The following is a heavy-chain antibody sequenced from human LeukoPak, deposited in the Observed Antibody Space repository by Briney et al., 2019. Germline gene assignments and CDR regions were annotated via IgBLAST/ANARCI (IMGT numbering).Heavy chain of an antibody. CDR2: IYHSGST. Sequence: PSETLSLTCAVSGGSISSGGYSWSWIRQPPGKGLEWIGYIYHSGSTYYNPSLKSRVTISVDRSKNQFSLKLSSVTAADTAVYYCARVHDSSGYYPPLYFDYWGQGTLVTVSS. D-gene: IGHD3-22*01. CDR3: ARVHDSSGYYPPLYFDY. J-gene: IGHJ4*02. CDR1: GGSISSGGYS. V-gene: IGHV4-30-2*01.